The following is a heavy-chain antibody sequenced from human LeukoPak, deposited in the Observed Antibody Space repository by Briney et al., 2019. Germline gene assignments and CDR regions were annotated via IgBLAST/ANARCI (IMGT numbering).Heavy chain of an antibody. Sequence: GRSLRLSCAASGFTFSSYAMHWVRQAPGKGLEWVAVISYDGSNKYYADSVKGRFTISRDNSENTLYLQMDSLRAEDTAVYYCASHDRKHWGQGTLVTVSS. CDR1: GFTFSSYA. V-gene: IGHV3-30*04. J-gene: IGHJ1*01. CDR2: ISYDGSNK. CDR3: ASHDRKH.